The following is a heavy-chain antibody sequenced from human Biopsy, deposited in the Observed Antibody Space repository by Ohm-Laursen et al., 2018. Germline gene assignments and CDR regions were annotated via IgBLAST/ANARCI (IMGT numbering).Heavy chain of an antibody. CDR3: ASGDIGGIGLDV. D-gene: IGHD3-10*01. CDR1: GDTFTASA. Sequence: SVKVSCNASGDTFTASAISWVRQVPGQGLDWMGRIIPILGTVDYGQNFQGRVTIRADTSTTFLELTSLRYDDTAVYYCASGDIGGIGLDVWGLGTTVTVSS. CDR2: IIPILGTV. V-gene: IGHV1-69*04. J-gene: IGHJ6*02.